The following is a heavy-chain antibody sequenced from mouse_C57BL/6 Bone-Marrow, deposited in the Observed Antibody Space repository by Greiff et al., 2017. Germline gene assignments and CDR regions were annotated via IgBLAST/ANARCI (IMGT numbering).Heavy chain of an antibody. D-gene: IGHD2-2*01. J-gene: IGHJ4*01. V-gene: IGHV1-81*01. CDR3: SNYGYCGYAMDY. CDR1: GYTFTSYG. CDR2: IYPRSGNN. Sequence: QVQLQQSGAELARPGASVKLSCKASGYTFTSYGISWVKQRTGQGLEWIGEIYPRSGNNYYNEKFKGKATLTADKSSRTAYMELRSLTSEDSAVYFCSNYGYCGYAMDYWGQGTSVTVSS.